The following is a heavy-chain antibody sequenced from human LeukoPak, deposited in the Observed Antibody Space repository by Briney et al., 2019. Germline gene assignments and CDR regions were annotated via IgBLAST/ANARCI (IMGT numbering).Heavy chain of an antibody. V-gene: IGHV3-21*04. CDR1: GFSFSTYT. CDR3: AKDSTDFWSGYSTGRSNWFDP. D-gene: IGHD3-3*01. CDR2: VSRTSRYI. Sequence: GGSLRLSCTASGFSFSTYTMNWARQAPGMRLEWGSSVSRTSRYIYYAGSVKGRFTISRDNPKNSLYLQMNSLRAEDTAVYYCAKDSTDFWSGYSTGRSNWFDPWGQGTLVTVSS. J-gene: IGHJ5*02.